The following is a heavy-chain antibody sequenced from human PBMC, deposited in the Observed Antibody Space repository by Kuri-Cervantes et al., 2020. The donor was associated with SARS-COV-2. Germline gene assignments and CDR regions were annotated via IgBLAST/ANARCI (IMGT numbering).Heavy chain of an antibody. CDR2: ISGSGGST. Sequence: GGSLRLSCAASGFTFSSYAMSWVRQAPGKGLEWVSAISGSGGSTYYADSVKGRLTISRDNSKNTLYLQTNSLRAEDTAVYYFAKDPRTTVTTFLFDYWGQGILVTVSS. V-gene: IGHV3-23*01. CDR1: GFTFSSYA. J-gene: IGHJ4*02. D-gene: IGHD4-17*01. CDR3: AKDPRTTVTTFLFDY.